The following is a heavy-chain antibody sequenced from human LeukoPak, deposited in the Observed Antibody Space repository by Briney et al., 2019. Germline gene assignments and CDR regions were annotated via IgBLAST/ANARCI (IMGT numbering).Heavy chain of an antibody. D-gene: IGHD5-12*01. Sequence: GGSLRLSCAASGFTFSDYYMNWIRQAPGKGLEWVSGISWNSGSIDYADSVKGRFTISRDNAKNSLYLQMNSLRAEDTALYYCAKGLRGYTGYVLDYWGQGNLVTVSS. V-gene: IGHV3-9*01. CDR1: GFTFSDYY. J-gene: IGHJ4*02. CDR2: ISWNSGSI. CDR3: AKGLRGYTGYVLDY.